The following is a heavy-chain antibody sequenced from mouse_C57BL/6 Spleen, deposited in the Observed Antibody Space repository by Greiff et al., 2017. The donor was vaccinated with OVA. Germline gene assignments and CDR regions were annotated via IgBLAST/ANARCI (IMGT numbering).Heavy chain of an antibody. CDR3: REGQLGFDY. Sequence: QVQLQQPGAELVKPGASVKLSCKASGYTFTSYWMQWVKQRPGQGLEWIGEIDPSDSYTNYNQKFKGKATLTVDTSSSTAYMQLSSLTSEDSAVYYGREGQLGFDYWGQGTTLTVSS. D-gene: IGHD4-1*02. CDR1: GYTFTSYW. V-gene: IGHV1-50*01. CDR2: IDPSDSYT. J-gene: IGHJ2*01.